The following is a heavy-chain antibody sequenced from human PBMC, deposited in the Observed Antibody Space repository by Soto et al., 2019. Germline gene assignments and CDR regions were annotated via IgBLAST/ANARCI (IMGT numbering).Heavy chain of an antibody. CDR3: AKGLYSSGWPRGFFDY. J-gene: IGHJ4*02. CDR1: GFTFSSYA. CDR2: ISGSGGST. Sequence: GSLRLSCAASGFTFSSYAMSWVRQAPGKGLEWVSAISGSGGSTYYADSVKGRFTISRDNSKNTLYLQMNSLRAEDTAVYYCAKGLYSSGWPRGFFDYWGQGTLVTVSS. D-gene: IGHD6-19*01. V-gene: IGHV3-23*01.